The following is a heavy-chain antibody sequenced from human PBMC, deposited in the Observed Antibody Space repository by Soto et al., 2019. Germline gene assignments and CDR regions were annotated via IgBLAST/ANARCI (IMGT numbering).Heavy chain of an antibody. J-gene: IGHJ3*02. CDR2: ISSSRSYI. V-gene: IGHV3-21*01. D-gene: IGHD4-17*01. Sequence: EVQLVESGGGLVKPGGSLRLSCAASGFTFSSYSMNWVRQAPGKGLEWVSSISSSRSYIYYADSVKGRFTISRDNAKNSLYLQMNSLRAEDTAVYYCASLGVAVTNDAFDIWGQGTMVTVSS. CDR3: ASLGVAVTNDAFDI. CDR1: GFTFSSYS.